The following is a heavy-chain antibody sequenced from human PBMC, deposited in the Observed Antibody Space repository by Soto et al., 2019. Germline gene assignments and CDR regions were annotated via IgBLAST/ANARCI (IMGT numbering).Heavy chain of an antibody. Sequence: SETLSLTCTVSGGSISSYYWSWIRQPPGKGLEWLGYLYYSGGTNYNPSLKSRVTISVDTSKNQFSLKLNSVTAADTAMYYCAGGSGTYNWFDPWGQGTLVPVSS. V-gene: IGHV4-59*08. CDR1: GGSISSYY. CDR3: AGGSGTYNWFDP. CDR2: LYYSGGT. J-gene: IGHJ5*02. D-gene: IGHD3-10*01.